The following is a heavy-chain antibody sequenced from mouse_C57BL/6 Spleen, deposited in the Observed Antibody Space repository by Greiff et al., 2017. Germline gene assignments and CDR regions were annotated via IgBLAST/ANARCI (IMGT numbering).Heavy chain of an antibody. CDR2: IWSGGST. D-gene: IGHD4-1*01. CDR3: ASGKKELGLDY. V-gene: IGHV2-2*01. J-gene: IGHJ2*01. CDR1: GFSLTSYG. Sequence: VKLMESGPGLVQPSQSLSITCTVSGFSLTSYGVHWVRQSPGKGLEWLGVIWSGGSTDYNAAFISRLSISKDNSKSQVFFKMNSLQADDTAIYYCASGKKELGLDYWGQGTTLTVSS.